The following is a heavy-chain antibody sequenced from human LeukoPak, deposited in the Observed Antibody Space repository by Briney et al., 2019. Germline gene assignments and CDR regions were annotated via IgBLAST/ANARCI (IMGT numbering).Heavy chain of an antibody. CDR2: ISYDGSNK. CDR1: GFTFSSYA. Sequence: GGSLRLSCAASGFTFSSYAMHWVRQAPGKGLEWVAVISYDGSNKYYADSVKGRFTISRDNSKNTLYLQMNSLRAEDTAVYYCASVESSYSSGWYPKSDYWGQGTLVTVSS. J-gene: IGHJ4*02. V-gene: IGHV3-30*04. CDR3: ASVESSYSSGWYPKSDY. D-gene: IGHD6-19*01.